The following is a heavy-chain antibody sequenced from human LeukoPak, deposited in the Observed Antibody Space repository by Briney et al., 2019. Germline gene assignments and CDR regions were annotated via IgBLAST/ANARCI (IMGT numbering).Heavy chain of an antibody. D-gene: IGHD3-10*02. CDR3: TRGMLRQPPDY. V-gene: IGHV3-30*04. J-gene: IGHJ4*02. CDR1: GFTFSTYN. Sequence: GGSLRLSCAGSGFTFSTYNIHWVRQAPGKGLEWVAVISSDGNHRYHADSVKGRFTIPRDNSKNTVYLQMNSLRVEDTAIYYCTRGMLRQPPDYWGQGTLVTVSS. CDR2: ISSDGNHR.